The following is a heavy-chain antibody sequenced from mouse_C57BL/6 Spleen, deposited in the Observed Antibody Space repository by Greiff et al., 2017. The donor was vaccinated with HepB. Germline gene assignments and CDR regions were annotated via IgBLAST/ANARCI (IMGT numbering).Heavy chain of an antibody. D-gene: IGHD1-1*01. V-gene: IGHV5-17*01. CDR2: ISSGSSTI. CDR3: ARTYYYGSSHHWYFDV. Sequence: EVHLVESGGGLVKPGGSLKLSCAASGFTFSDYGMHWVRQAPEKGLEWVAYISSGSSTIYYADTVKGRFTISRDNAKNTLFLQMTSLRSEDTAMYYCARTYYYGSSHHWYFDVWGTGTTVTVSS. CDR1: GFTFSDYG. J-gene: IGHJ1*03.